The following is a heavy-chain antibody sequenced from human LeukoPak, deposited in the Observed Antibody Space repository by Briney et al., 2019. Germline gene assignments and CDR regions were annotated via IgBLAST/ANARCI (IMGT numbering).Heavy chain of an antibody. CDR1: GFTVTTNY. CDR2: TYSGGSS. CDR3: VRIPGTGTSSWFDS. Sequence: GGSLRLSCAASGFTVTTNYMSWVRQSPGNGLEWVSVTYSGGSSYYADSVQRRFTVSRDISKNTVYLQMSSLRAEDTALYYCVRIPGTGTSSWFDSWGQGTPVTVSS. V-gene: IGHV3-53*01. D-gene: IGHD2-2*01. J-gene: IGHJ5*01.